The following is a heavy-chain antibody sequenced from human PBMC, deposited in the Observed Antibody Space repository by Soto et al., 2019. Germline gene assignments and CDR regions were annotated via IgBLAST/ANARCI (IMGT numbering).Heavy chain of an antibody. J-gene: IGHJ4*02. D-gene: IGHD3-10*01. Sequence: QVQLVESGGGVVQPGRSLRLSCAASGFTFSSYGMHWVRQAPGKGLEWVEVISDDGSNKYYADSVKGRFTISRENSKRTMYLQMNSLRAEDTAVYYCAPWFGAFDYWGQGTLVTVSS. CDR3: APWFGAFDY. V-gene: IGHV3-30*03. CDR2: ISDDGSNK. CDR1: GFTFSSYG.